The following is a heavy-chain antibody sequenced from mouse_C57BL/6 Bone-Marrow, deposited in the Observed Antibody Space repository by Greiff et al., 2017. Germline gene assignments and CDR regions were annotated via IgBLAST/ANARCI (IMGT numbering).Heavy chain of an antibody. CDR2: IWTGGGT. CDR1: GFSLTSYA. J-gene: IGHJ4*01. Sequence: VQLVESGPGLVAPSQSLSITCTVSGFSLTSYAISWVRQPPGKGLEWLGVIWTGGGTNYNSALKSSLIISKDNSKSQVFLKMTSLQTDDTARYYCARYYGSPSYAMDYWGQGTSVTVSS. D-gene: IGHD1-1*01. V-gene: IGHV2-9-1*01. CDR3: ARYYGSPSYAMDY.